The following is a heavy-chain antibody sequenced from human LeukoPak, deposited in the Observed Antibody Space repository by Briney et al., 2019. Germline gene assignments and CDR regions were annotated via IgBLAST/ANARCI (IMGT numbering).Heavy chain of an antibody. CDR3: ATDRVHPSNEPTNFHS. J-gene: IGHJ4*02. D-gene: IGHD4-11*01. Sequence: GSPRLSCAASGFTFSNFAMSWVRQAPGRGLEWVSAISGSGHNTYHADSVKGRFTISRDNSKNTLYLQMNSLRAGDTALYFCATDRVHPSNEPTNFHSWGQGTLVTVSS. CDR1: GFTFSNFA. V-gene: IGHV3-23*01. CDR2: ISGSGHNT.